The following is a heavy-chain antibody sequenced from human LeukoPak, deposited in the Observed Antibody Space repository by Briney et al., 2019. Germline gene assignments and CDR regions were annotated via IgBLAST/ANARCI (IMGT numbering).Heavy chain of an antibody. V-gene: IGHV4-38-2*02. CDR2: IYHSGST. CDR3: ARGAVVVPAAPYNWFDP. D-gene: IGHD2-2*01. J-gene: IGHJ5*02. CDR1: GYSISSGYY. Sequence: SETLSLTCTVSGYSISSGYYWGWIRQPPGKGLEWIGSIYHSGSTYYNPSLKSRVTISVDTSKNQFSLKLSSVTAADTAVYYCARGAVVVPAAPYNWFDPWGQGTLVTVSS.